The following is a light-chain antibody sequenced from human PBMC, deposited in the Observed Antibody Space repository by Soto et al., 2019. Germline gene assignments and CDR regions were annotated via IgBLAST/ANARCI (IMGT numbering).Light chain of an antibody. Sequence: QSALTQPASVSGSPGQSLTISCTGTSSDVGGYDTVSWYQHHPGKAPRLIIYEVTNRPSGVSYRFSASKSGNTASLTISGLQAEDEADYFCSSYTSSVTRVFGTGTKVTVL. J-gene: IGLJ1*01. CDR1: SSDVGGYDT. CDR2: EVT. CDR3: SSYTSSVTRV. V-gene: IGLV2-14*01.